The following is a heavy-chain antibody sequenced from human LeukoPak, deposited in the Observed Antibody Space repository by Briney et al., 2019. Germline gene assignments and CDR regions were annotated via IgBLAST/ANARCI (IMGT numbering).Heavy chain of an antibody. J-gene: IGHJ5*02. Sequence: ASVKVSCKASGYTFTSYGISWVRQAPGQGLEWMGWISACNGNTNYAQKLQGRVTMTTDTSTSTAYMELRSLRSDDTAVYYCARDSPYYYDSSPNWFDPWGQGTLVTVSS. V-gene: IGHV1-18*01. CDR1: GYTFTSYG. D-gene: IGHD3-22*01. CDR3: ARDSPYYYDSSPNWFDP. CDR2: ISACNGNT.